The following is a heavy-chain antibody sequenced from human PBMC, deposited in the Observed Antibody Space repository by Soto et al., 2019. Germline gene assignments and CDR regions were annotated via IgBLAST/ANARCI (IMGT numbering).Heavy chain of an antibody. CDR3: ARGRQLGIDYHYYEMDV. CDR1: GGTFRTYG. V-gene: IGHV1-69*05. D-gene: IGHD6-6*01. Sequence: QVQLVQSGAGVKKPGSSVKVSCKASGGTFRTYGITWVRQAPGQGLEWMGRIIPIFGTTNYAQKFQGRVTXTXNESTSTAYMELSSLRYDDTAVYFCARGRQLGIDYHYYEMDVWGQGTAVTVSS. CDR2: IIPIFGTT. J-gene: IGHJ6*02.